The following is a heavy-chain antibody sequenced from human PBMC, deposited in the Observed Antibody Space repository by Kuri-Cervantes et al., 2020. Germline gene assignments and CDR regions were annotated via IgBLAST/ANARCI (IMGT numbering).Heavy chain of an antibody. Sequence: SETLSLTCTVSGGSISSSSYYWGWIRQPPGKGLEWIGYIYHSGSTYYNPSLKSRVTISVDESKNQFSLKLSSVTAADTAVYYCASLVKEAATNYYYYGMDVWGQGTTVTVSS. CDR3: ASLVKEAATNYYYYGMDV. CDR2: IYHSGST. V-gene: IGHV4-61*05. CDR1: GGSISSSSYY. D-gene: IGHD2-15*01. J-gene: IGHJ6*02.